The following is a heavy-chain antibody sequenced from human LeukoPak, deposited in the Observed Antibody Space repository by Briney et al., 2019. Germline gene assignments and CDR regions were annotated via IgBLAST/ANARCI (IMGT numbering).Heavy chain of an antibody. CDR1: GFTFSSYS. Sequence: GGSLRLSCAASGFTFSSYSMNWVRQAPGKGLEWVSAISGSGGSTYYADSVKGRFTISRDNSKNTLYLQMNSLRAEDTAVYYCAKDRNYYDSSGLLDYWGQGTLVTVSS. CDR2: ISGSGGST. CDR3: AKDRNYYDSSGLLDY. J-gene: IGHJ4*02. V-gene: IGHV3-23*01. D-gene: IGHD3-22*01.